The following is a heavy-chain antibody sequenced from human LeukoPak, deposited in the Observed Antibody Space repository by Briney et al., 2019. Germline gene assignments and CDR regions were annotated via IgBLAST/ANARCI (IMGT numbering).Heavy chain of an antibody. D-gene: IGHD3-22*01. CDR3: AKPAIDYYDSSGYYSSYFFHY. V-gene: IGHV1-2*02. CDR2: INPNSGST. Sequence: ASVKVSCKASGYTFTGYYMHWVRQAPGQGLEWMGWINPNSGSTNYAQKFQGRVTMTRDTSISTAYMELSRLRSDDTAVYYCAKPAIDYYDSSGYYSSYFFHYWGQGTLVSVSS. CDR1: GYTFTGYY. J-gene: IGHJ4*02.